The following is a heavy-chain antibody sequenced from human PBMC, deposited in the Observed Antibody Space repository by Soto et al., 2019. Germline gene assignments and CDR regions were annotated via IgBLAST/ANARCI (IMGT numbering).Heavy chain of an antibody. D-gene: IGHD6-19*01. CDR3: AKSGSSGWYGWFDP. V-gene: IGHV2-5*01. Sequence: SGPTLVNPTQTLTLTCTFSGFSLRTSGVGVGWIRQPPGKALEWLGFIYWNDDKRYSPSLKSRLTITKDTSKNQVVLTMTNMDPVDTATYYCAKSGSSGWYGWFDPWGQGSLVTVSS. J-gene: IGHJ5*02. CDR2: IYWNDDK. CDR1: GFSLRTSGVG.